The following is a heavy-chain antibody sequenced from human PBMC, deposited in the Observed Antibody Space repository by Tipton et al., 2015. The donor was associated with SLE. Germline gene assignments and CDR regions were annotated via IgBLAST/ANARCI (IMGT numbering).Heavy chain of an antibody. V-gene: IGHV4-59*12. CDR2: IYHSGGT. J-gene: IGHJ2*01. Sequence: TLSLTCTVSGGSITSYYWSWIRQPPGKGLEWIGYIYHSGGTNHSPSLRSRVTISVDTSKNQFSLKLSSVTAADTAVYYCARGGYYYHSGGDFDLWGRGTLVTVSS. CDR1: GGSITSYY. D-gene: IGHD3-22*01. CDR3: ARGGYYYHSGGDFDL.